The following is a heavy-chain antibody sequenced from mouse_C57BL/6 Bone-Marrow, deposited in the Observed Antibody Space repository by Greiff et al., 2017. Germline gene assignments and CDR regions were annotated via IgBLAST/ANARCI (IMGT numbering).Heavy chain of an antibody. CDR1: GYTFTSYW. D-gene: IGHD1-1*01. CDR3: ASGIYDYGSSVAMDY. CDR2: IHPNSGST. J-gene: IGHJ4*01. V-gene: IGHV1-64*01. Sequence: VQLQQPGAELVKPGDSVKLSCKASGYTFTSYWMHWVKQRPGQGLEWIGMIHPNSGSTNYNEKFKSKAPMTVDNTSSTAYMKLSSLPSEDSAVYDCASGIYDYGSSVAMDYWEQGTSVTVSS.